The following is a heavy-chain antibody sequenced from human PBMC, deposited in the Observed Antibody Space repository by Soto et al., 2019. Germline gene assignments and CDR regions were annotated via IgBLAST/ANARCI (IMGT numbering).Heavy chain of an antibody. D-gene: IGHD3-16*01. CDR3: ATSPRFAFDF. Sequence: QVQLQESGPGLVKPSETLSLICTVSGGSVSGDKNYWSWIRQSPGKGLEWIGYISYSGATNYNPSLKSRLTISVDRSKNQFALKLSSVTASDPALYYCATSPRFAFDFWGQGTTVIVSS. V-gene: IGHV4-61*01. J-gene: IGHJ3*01. CDR1: GGSVSGDKNY. CDR2: ISYSGAT.